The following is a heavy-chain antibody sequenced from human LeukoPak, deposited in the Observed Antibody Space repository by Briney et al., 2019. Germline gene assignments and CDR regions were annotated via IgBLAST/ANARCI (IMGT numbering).Heavy chain of an antibody. J-gene: IGHJ4*02. D-gene: IGHD3-10*01. CDR2: IKSETDGGTA. CDR1: GFAFPYAW. V-gene: IGHV3-15*01. Sequence: GGSLRLSCTASGFAFPYAWMTWVRQAPGKGLEWVGHIKSETDGGTADYTAPVKGRFPISRDDSQNTLYLQMNGLKNEDTAVYYCTTGQASATHDGYWGQGTLVTVSS. CDR3: TTGQASATHDGY.